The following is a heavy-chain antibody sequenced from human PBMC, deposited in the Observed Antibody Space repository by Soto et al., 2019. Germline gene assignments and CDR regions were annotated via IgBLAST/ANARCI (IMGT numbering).Heavy chain of an antibody. D-gene: IGHD3-10*01. V-gene: IGHV3-11*06. CDR1: GFTFSDYY. CDR2: ISSSSSYT. Sequence: GGSLRLSCAASGFTFSDYYMSWIRQAPGKGLEWVSYISSSSSYTNYADSVKGRFTISRDNAKNSLYLQMNSLRAEDTAVYDGARPITMVRGVINDNWFDPWGQGTLVTVSS. CDR3: ARPITMVRGVINDNWFDP. J-gene: IGHJ5*02.